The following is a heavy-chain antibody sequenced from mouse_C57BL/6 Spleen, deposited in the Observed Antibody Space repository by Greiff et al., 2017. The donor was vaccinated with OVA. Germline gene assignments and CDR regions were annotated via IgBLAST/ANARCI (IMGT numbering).Heavy chain of an antibody. Sequence: EVMLVESGGGLVKPGGSLKLSCAASGFTFSDYGMHWVRQAPGKGLEWVGYISSGSSTIYYADTVKGRFTISRDNAKNTLFLQMTSLRSEDTAMYYCARSDFYGSSSFAYWGQGTLVTVSA. CDR2: ISSGSSTI. CDR1: GFTFSDYG. D-gene: IGHD1-1*01. J-gene: IGHJ3*01. V-gene: IGHV5-17*01. CDR3: ARSDFYGSSSFAY.